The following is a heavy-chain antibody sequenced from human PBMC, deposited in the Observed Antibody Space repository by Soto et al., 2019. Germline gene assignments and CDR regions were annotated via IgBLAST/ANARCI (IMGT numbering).Heavy chain of an antibody. Sequence: QLQLQESGSGLVKPSQTLSLTCAVSGGSISSGGYSWSWIRQPPGKGLEWIGYICHSGSTYYTPSLKSRVTISVDRSKNQFSLKLCCVNAADKAVYYCARAGGLGSVAADYWGQGTLVTVSS. CDR2: ICHSGST. J-gene: IGHJ4*02. D-gene: IGHD6-19*01. CDR1: GGSISSGGYS. V-gene: IGHV4-30-2*01. CDR3: ARAGGLGSVAADY.